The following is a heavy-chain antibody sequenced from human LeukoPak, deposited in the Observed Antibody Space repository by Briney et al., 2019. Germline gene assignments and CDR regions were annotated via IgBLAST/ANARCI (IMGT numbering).Heavy chain of an antibody. J-gene: IGHJ4*02. CDR2: INPNSGGT. V-gene: IGHV1-2*02. CDR3: ATDYGDYPGY. Sequence: ASVKVSCKASGYTFTGYYMHWVRQAPGQGFEWMGWINPNSGGTNYAQKSQGRVTMTRDTSISTAYMELSRLRADDTAVYYCATDYGDYPGYWGQGTLVTVSS. D-gene: IGHD4-17*01. CDR1: GYTFTGYY.